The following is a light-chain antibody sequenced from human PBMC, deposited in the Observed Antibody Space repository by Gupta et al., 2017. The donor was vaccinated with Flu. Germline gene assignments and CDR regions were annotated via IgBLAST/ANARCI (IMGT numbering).Light chain of an antibody. V-gene: IGKV1-5*03. CDR3: QQYKSLWG. J-gene: IGKJ1*01. CDR2: VAS. CDR1: QDIHTW. Sequence: DIHMTQSPSTLSASVGDNVTITCRASQDIHTWMAWYHQKPGKAPILLMYVASYLDIGVPSRFRGSGSGSEFTLTISGLQPDDVGTYYCQQYKSLWGFGQGTKVDI.